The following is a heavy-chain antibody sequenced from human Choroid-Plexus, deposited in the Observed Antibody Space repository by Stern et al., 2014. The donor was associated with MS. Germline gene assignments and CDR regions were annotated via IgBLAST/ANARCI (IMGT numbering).Heavy chain of an antibody. Sequence: QVTLRESGPSLVRPTQTVTLTCTVSGFSLSADGVGVGWIRQAPGKALEWLALIYWDDDDRYSQSLKDRLTIKKDTSKNQVVLTMTDMDPGDTGTYYCAHSFGSVSGTYSGMDVWGQGTTVTVSS. D-gene: IGHD1-7*01. J-gene: IGHJ6*02. CDR2: IYWDDDD. V-gene: IGHV2-5*02. CDR1: GFSLSADGVG. CDR3: AHSFGSVSGTYSGMDV.